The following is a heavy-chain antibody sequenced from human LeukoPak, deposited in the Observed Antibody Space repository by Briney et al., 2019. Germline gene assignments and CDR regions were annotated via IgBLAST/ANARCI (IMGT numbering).Heavy chain of an antibody. CDR2: ISSSSSTI. D-gene: IGHD3-10*01. V-gene: IGHV3-48*01. CDR3: AKELWFGELSPMDV. CDR1: GFTFSSYS. Sequence: GGSLRLSCAASGFTFSSYSMNWVRQAPGKGLEWVSYISSSSSTIYYADSVKGRFTISRDNSKNTLYLQMNSLRAEDTAVYYCAKELWFGELSPMDVWGKGTTVTISS. J-gene: IGHJ6*03.